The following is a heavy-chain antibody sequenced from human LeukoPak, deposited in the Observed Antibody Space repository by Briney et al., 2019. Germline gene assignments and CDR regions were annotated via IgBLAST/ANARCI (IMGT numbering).Heavy chain of an antibody. CDR2: INHSGST. CDR1: GGSFSGYY. Sequence: PSETLSLTCAVYGGSFSGYYWSWTRQPPGKGLEWIGEINHSGSTNYNPSLKSRVTISVDTSKNQFSLKLSSVTAADTAVYYCARVPPFYAYFDYWGQGTLVTVSS. V-gene: IGHV4-34*01. J-gene: IGHJ4*02. D-gene: IGHD2/OR15-2a*01. CDR3: ARVPPFYAYFDY.